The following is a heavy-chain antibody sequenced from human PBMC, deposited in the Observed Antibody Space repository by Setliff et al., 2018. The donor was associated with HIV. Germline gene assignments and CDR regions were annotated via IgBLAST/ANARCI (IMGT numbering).Heavy chain of an antibody. D-gene: IGHD3-10*01. Sequence: SETLSLTCTVSGGPISSHYWSWIRQPPGKGLEWIGNIYYRGITNYNPSLKSRVTISVDTSKKQFSLKLTSVTAADTAVYYCARGRLLWSGSYYYYYMDVWGKGTTVTVS. V-gene: IGHV4-59*11. CDR1: GGPISSHY. CDR3: ARGRLLWSGSYYYYYMDV. J-gene: IGHJ6*03. CDR2: IYYRGIT.